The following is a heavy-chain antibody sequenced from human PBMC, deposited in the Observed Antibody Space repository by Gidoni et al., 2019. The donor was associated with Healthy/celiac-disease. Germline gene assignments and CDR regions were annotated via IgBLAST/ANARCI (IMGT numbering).Heavy chain of an antibody. CDR3: ARARSTIFWSGYYPTYYYYGMDV. V-gene: IGHV4-59*01. J-gene: IGHJ6*02. CDR1: GGSISSYY. CDR2: IYYSGST. D-gene: IGHD3-3*01. Sequence: QVQLQESGPGLVKPSETLSLTCPVSGGSISSYYWSWFRQPPGKGLEWIGYIYYSGSTNYNPSLKSRVTISVDTSKNQFSLKRSSVTAADTAVYYCARARSTIFWSGYYPTYYYYGMDVWGQGTTVTVSS.